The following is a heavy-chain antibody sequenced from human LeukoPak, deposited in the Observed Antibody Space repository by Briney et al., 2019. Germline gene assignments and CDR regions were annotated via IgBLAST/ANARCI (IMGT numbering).Heavy chain of an antibody. J-gene: IGHJ4*02. D-gene: IGHD3-9*01. CDR1: GFTFSSYA. V-gene: IGHV3-23*01. CDR3: AKDVKYFDWFVADY. Sequence: GGSLRPSCAASGFTFSSYAMSWVRQAPGKGLEWVSAISGSGGSTYYADSVKGRFTISRDNSKNTLYLQMNSLRAEDTAVYYCAKDVKYFDWFVADYWGQGTLVTVSS. CDR2: ISGSGGST.